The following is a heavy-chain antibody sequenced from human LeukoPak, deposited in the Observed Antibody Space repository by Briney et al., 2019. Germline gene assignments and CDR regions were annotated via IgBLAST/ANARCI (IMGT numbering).Heavy chain of an antibody. CDR1: GGSISSGGYY. J-gene: IGHJ4*02. V-gene: IGHV4-61*08. D-gene: IGHD5-18*01. CDR2: IYSSGST. Sequence: SSETLSLTCTVSGGSISSGGYYWSWIRQPPGKGLEWIGYIYSSGSTNYNPSLKSRVTISIDTSKNQFSLKLSSMTAADTAVYYCARVALEYSYGNFDYWGQGTLVTVSS. CDR3: ARVALEYSYGNFDY.